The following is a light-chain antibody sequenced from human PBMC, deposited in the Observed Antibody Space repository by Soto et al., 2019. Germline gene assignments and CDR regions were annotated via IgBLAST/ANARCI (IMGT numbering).Light chain of an antibody. CDR2: GAS. J-gene: IGKJ3*01. Sequence: EIVMTQSPATLSVSPGEGATLSCRASQSVSSKLAWYQQKPGQAPRLLIYGASTRATGIPARFSGSESGTAIALSISSLQSEDFAVYYCQQYDNWPLTFGPGTKVDIK. V-gene: IGKV3-15*01. CDR1: QSVSSK. CDR3: QQYDNWPLT.